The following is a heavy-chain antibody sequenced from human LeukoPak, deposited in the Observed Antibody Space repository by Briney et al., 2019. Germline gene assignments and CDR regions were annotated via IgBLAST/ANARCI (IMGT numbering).Heavy chain of an antibody. CDR2: ISWNSGSI. Sequence: GGSLRLSCAASGFNFDEYVLHWVRQAPGKGLAWVSGISWNSGSIGYADSVKGRFTISRDNAKNSLYLQMNSLRAEDTALYYCAKDRAAAGTDYFDYWGQGTLVTVSS. J-gene: IGHJ4*02. V-gene: IGHV3-9*01. CDR3: AKDRAAAGTDYFDY. CDR1: GFNFDEYV. D-gene: IGHD6-13*01.